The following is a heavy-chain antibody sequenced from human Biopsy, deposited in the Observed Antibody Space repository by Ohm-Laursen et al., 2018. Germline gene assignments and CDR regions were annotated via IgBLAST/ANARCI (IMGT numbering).Heavy chain of an antibody. CDR3: ARLYRLDDYWNDDPPDAFDV. CDR1: GGSITDDY. D-gene: IGHD1-1*01. CDR2: ISKGGDT. V-gene: IGHV4-59*07. J-gene: IGHJ3*01. Sequence: DTLSLTWTVSGGSITDDYWSWIRQSPGKGLEWIGFISKGGDTTYNPSLRGRVAISVDTSKNQFSLKLSSVTAADTAIFFCARLYRLDDYWNDDPPDAFDVWGQGTRVTVSS.